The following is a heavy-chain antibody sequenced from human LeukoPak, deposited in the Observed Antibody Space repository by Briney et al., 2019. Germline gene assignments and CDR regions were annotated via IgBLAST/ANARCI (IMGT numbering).Heavy chain of an antibody. CDR2: IGTAGDT. J-gene: IGHJ4*02. D-gene: IGHD3-10*01. V-gene: IGHV3-13*01. CDR1: GFTFSSYD. Sequence: GGSLRLSCAASGFTFSSYDMHWVRQATGKGLEWVSAIGTAGDTYYPGSVKGRFTISRENAKNSLYLQMNSLRAGDTAVYYCARDLYRFGELVIPFDYWGQGTLVTVSS. CDR3: ARDLYRFGELVIPFDY.